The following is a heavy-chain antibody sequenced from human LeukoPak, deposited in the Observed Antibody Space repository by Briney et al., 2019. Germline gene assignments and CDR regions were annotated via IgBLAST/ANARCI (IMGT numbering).Heavy chain of an antibody. CDR2: ISGSGGST. Sequence: PGGSLRLSCAASGFTFSSYGMSWVRQAPGKGLEWVSAISGSGGSTYYADSVKGRFTISRDNSKNTLYLQMNSLRAEDTAIYYCAKDRNFYDSSGYYYGDYWGQGTLVTVSS. V-gene: IGHV3-23*01. D-gene: IGHD3-22*01. J-gene: IGHJ4*02. CDR1: GFTFSSYG. CDR3: AKDRNFYDSSGYYYGDY.